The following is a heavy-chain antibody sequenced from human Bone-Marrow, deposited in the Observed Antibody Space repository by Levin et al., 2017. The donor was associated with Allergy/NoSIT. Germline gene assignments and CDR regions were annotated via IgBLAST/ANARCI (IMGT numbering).Heavy chain of an antibody. V-gene: IGHV6-1*01. J-gene: IGHJ4*02. Sequence: PSETLSLTCAISGDSVSNNGAAWNWIRQSPSRGLEWLGRTYFRSKWYNDYAVSVQGRITVKPDTSKNAFSLQLKSVTAEDSAVYFCAREPDYDQGLDVWGQGTLVTVSS. CDR1: GDSVSNNGAA. CDR3: AREPDYDQGLDV. CDR2: TYFRSKWYN. D-gene: IGHD3-22*01.